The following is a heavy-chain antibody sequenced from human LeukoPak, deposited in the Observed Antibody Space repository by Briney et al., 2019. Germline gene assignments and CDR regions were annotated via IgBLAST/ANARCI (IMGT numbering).Heavy chain of an antibody. V-gene: IGHV4-34*01. CDR3: ARDHLRRKEIDY. D-gene: IGHD3-3*01. J-gene: IGHJ4*02. CDR2: INHSGST. CDR1: GGSFSGYY. Sequence: SETLSLTCAVYGGSFSGYYWSWIRQPPGKGLEWIGEINHSGSTNYNPSLKSRVTISVDTSKNQFSLKLSSVTPEDTAVYYCARDHLRRKEIDYWGQGTLVTVSS.